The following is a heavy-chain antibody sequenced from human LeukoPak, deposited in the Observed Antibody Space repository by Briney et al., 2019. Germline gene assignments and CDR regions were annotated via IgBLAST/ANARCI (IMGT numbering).Heavy chain of an antibody. V-gene: IGHV1-69*04. CDR3: ARAYVDITIFGVAYYYYGMDV. Sequence: GSSVKVSCKASGGTFSSYAISWVRQAPGQGLEWMGRIIPILGIANYAQKFQGRATITADKSTSTAYMELSSLRSEDTAVYYCARAYVDITIFGVAYYYYGMDVWGQGTTVTVSS. CDR2: IIPILGIA. J-gene: IGHJ6*02. CDR1: GGTFSSYA. D-gene: IGHD3-3*01.